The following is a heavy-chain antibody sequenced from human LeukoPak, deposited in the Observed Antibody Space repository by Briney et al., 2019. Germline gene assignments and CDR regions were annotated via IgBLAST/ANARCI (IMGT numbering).Heavy chain of an antibody. Sequence: PSETLPLTCTVSGGSISSYYWSWIRQPPGKGLEWIGYIYYSGSTNYNPSLKSRVTISVDTSKNQFSLKLSSVTAADTAVYYCARRGCSGGSCYYNYWGQGTLVTVSS. J-gene: IGHJ4*02. CDR1: GGSISSYY. V-gene: IGHV4-59*08. CDR3: ARRGCSGGSCYYNY. CDR2: IYYSGST. D-gene: IGHD2-15*01.